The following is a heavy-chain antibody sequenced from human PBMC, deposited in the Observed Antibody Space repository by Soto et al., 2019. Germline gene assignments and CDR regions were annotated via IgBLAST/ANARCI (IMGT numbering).Heavy chain of an antibody. CDR1: GFTFSDYY. J-gene: IGHJ6*03. V-gene: IGHV3-11*01. CDR2: ISSSGTRM. D-gene: IGHD3-9*01. Sequence: QVQLVESGGGLVQPGGSLRLSCTASGFTFSDYYMTWIRQAPGKGLESVSYISSSGTRMYYADSVKGRFTISRDNAKNSMYLQLNSLRAEDTAVYYSAREYYDVLTDYYRYYYIDVWGKGITVTVSS. CDR3: AREYYDVLTDYYRYYYIDV.